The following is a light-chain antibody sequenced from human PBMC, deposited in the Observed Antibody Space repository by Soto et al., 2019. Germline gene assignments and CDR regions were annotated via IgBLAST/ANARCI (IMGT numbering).Light chain of an antibody. Sequence: EIVMTQSPATVSVSPGERATLSCRAGQSVSSGFLAWYQQKPGQAPRLLIYGASTRATGIPVRFSGSGSGTELTLTISSLQSEDVAVYYCQQYNNWPPITFGQGTRLEIK. CDR1: QSVSSG. CDR2: GAS. J-gene: IGKJ5*01. V-gene: IGKV3-15*01. CDR3: QQYNNWPPIT.